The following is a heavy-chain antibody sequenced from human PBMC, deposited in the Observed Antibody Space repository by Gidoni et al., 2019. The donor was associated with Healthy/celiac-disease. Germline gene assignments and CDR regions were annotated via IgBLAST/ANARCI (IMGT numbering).Heavy chain of an antibody. J-gene: IGHJ4*02. CDR2: INSDGSST. D-gene: IGHD6-13*01. CDR1: GFTFSRYW. CDR3: ARRSSSWYHQNFDY. V-gene: IGHV3-74*01. Sequence: EVQLVESGGGLVQPGGSLRLSCAASGFTFSRYWMHWVRQAPGKGLVWVSRINSDGSSTSYEDSVKGRFTISRDNAKNTLYLQMKRLRAEDTAVYYCARRSSSWYHQNFDYWGQGTLGTVSS.